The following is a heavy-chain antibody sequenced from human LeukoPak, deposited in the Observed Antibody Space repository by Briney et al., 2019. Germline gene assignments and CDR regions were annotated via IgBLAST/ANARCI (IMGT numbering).Heavy chain of an antibody. CDR3: ARRNYYGSGYGYFDY. CDR2: IDFDGSTI. J-gene: IGHJ4*02. D-gene: IGHD3-10*01. V-gene: IGHV3-74*01. CDR1: GFTFSTYW. Sequence: GGSLRLSCAASGFTFSTYWMHWVRQAPGKGLEWVSRIDFDGSTINYANSVKDRFTISRDNAKNSLYLQMNSLRAEDTAVYYCARRNYYGSGYGYFDYWGQGTLVTVSS.